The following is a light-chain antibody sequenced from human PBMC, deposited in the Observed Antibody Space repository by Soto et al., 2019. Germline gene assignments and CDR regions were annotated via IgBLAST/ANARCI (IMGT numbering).Light chain of an antibody. CDR2: TAS. CDR3: QQSYSSPFT. CDR1: QSISNY. V-gene: IGKV1-39*01. J-gene: IGKJ3*01. Sequence: DIPMTQSPSSLSASVGDRVTITCRASQSISNYLNWYQQKPGKAPDLLIYTASSLQSGVPSRFSGSGSGTDFTLTISSLQPEDFAAYYCQQSYSSPFTFGPGTKVEIK.